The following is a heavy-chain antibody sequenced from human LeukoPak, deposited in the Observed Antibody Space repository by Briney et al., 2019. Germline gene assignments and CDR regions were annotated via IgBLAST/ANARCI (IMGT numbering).Heavy chain of an antibody. D-gene: IGHD2-2*02. J-gene: IGHJ4*02. CDR2: IIPIFGTA. Sequence: ASVKVSCKASGGTFSSYAISWVGQAPGQGLEWMGGIIPIFGTANYAQKFQGRVTITEDESTSTAYMELSSLRSEDTAVYYCARGRYCSSTSCYIKFDYWGQGTLVTVSS. V-gene: IGHV1-69*01. CDR3: ARGRYCSSTSCYIKFDY. CDR1: GGTFSSYA.